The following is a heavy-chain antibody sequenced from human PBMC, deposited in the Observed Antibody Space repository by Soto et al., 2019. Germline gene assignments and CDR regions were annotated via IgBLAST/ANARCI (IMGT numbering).Heavy chain of an antibody. CDR3: AKGFRDFSYALDV. J-gene: IGHJ6*02. V-gene: IGHV1-2*04. CDR1: GYTFTDHY. Sequence: VKVSCKTSGYTFTDHYIHWVRQAPGQGLEWMGWINPNSGGTKYAQKFQAWVSMTTDTSISTAYMELSRLRFDDTAMYYCAKGFRDFSYALDVWGPGTTVTVSS. CDR2: INPNSGGT. D-gene: IGHD3-10*01.